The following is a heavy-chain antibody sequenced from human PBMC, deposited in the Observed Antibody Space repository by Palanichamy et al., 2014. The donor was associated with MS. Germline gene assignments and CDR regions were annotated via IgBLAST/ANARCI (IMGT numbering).Heavy chain of an antibody. Sequence: QLVEVWGGLVQPGGSLRLSCAASGFTFSDHYMDWVRQAPGKGLEWVGRIRIKTHSYTTEYAASVKGRFIISRDDSTNSLFLQMNSLKIEDTAVYYCSRGKAASGTVGVDYWGQGTLVTVSS. CDR3: SRGKAASGTVGVDY. V-gene: IGHV3-72*01. CDR1: GFTFSDHY. CDR2: IRIKTHSYTT. J-gene: IGHJ4*02. D-gene: IGHD6-13*01.